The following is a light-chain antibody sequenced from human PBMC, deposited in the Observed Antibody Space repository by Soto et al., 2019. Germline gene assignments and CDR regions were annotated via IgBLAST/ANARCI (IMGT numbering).Light chain of an antibody. CDR2: DVS. CDR1: QSIGGN. Sequence: EIVVTQSPAALSVSPGERATLSCRASQSIGGNLAWYQQKPGQAPRLLIYDVSTRATGIPARFSGRGSGTEFTLTISSLQSEDFELYYCQQYNNWPQTFGQGTKVDIX. CDR3: QQYNNWPQT. J-gene: IGKJ1*01. V-gene: IGKV3-15*01.